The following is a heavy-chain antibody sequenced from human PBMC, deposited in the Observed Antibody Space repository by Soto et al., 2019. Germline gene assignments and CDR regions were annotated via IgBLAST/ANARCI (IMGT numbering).Heavy chain of an antibody. Sequence: ASVKVSCKASGDTFTGYYMHWVRQAPGQGLEWMGWINPNSGGTNYAQKFQGWVTMTRDTSISTAYMELSRLRSDDTAVYYCARVGEVVVAATPPSYGMDVWGQGTTVTLSS. V-gene: IGHV1-2*04. J-gene: IGHJ6*02. CDR1: GDTFTGYY. CDR3: ARVGEVVVAATPPSYGMDV. CDR2: INPNSGGT. D-gene: IGHD2-15*01.